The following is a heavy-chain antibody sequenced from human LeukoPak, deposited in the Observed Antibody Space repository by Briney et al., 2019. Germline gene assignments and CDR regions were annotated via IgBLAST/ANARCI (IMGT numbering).Heavy chain of an antibody. CDR1: GGTFSSYS. D-gene: IGHD3-10*01. J-gene: IGHJ6*02. Sequence: SVKVSCKASGGTFSSYSISWVRQAPGQGLEWMGGIIPIFCTANYAQKFQGRVTITADESTSTAYMELSSLRSEHTAVYYCARGLYYYGSGSYDYYHFGLAVWGQGTPVTVSS. CDR3: ARGLYYYGSGSYDYYHFGLAV. V-gene: IGHV1-69*13. CDR2: IIPIFCTA.